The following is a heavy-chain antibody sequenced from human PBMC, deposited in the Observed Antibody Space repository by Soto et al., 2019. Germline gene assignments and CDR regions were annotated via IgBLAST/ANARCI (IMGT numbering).Heavy chain of an antibody. V-gene: IGHV3-48*03. CDR1: GFTFSIYE. Sequence: EVQLVESGGGLVQPGGSLRLSCAASGFTFSIYEMNWVRQAPGKGLEWVSYISSSGSTIYYADSVKGRFTISRDNAKNSLYLQMNSLRAEDTAVYYCARGGGKDTAMVYFDYWGQGTLVTVSS. D-gene: IGHD5-18*01. CDR3: ARGGGKDTAMVYFDY. CDR2: ISSSGSTI. J-gene: IGHJ4*02.